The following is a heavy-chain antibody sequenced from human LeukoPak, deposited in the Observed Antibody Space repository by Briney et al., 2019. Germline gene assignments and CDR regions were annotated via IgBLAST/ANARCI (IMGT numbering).Heavy chain of an antibody. CDR1: GYTFTGYF. V-gene: IGHV1-2*02. CDR2: INPNGGDT. CDR3: ARGRRFDP. Sequence: ASVKVSCKASGYTFTGYFMHWVRQAPGQGLEWMGWINPNGGDTNYAQNFQGRVTMTRDTSISTAYMELNRLRSDDTAVYYCARGRRFDPWGQGTLVTVSS. J-gene: IGHJ5*02.